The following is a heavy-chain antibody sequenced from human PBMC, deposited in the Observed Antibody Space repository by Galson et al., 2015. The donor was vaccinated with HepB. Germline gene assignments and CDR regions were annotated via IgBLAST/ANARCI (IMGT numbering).Heavy chain of an antibody. CDR1: GFTFNNYA. V-gene: IGHV3-23*01. CDR3: AKEGPKGYFGVYGPFDI. D-gene: IGHD3-22*01. Sequence: SLRLSCAASGFTFNNYAMSWVRQAPGKGLEWVSGISGSGDNTYYADSVKGRFTISRDNSKSTLYLQMNSLRADDTAVYYCAKEGPKGYFGVYGPFDIWGQGTMVTVSS. CDR2: ISGSGDNT. J-gene: IGHJ3*02.